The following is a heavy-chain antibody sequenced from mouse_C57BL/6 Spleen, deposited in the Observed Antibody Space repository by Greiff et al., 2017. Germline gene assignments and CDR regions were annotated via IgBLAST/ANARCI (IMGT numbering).Heavy chain of an antibody. CDR1: GYAFSSSW. D-gene: IGHD1-1*01. V-gene: IGHV1-82*01. CDR3: AREDYYGSSLYYYAMDY. CDR2: IYPGDGDT. J-gene: IGHJ4*01. Sequence: QVQLKESGPELVKPGASVKISCKASGYAFSSSWMNWVKQRPGKGLEWIGRIYPGDGDTNYNGKFKGKATLTADKSSSTAYMQLSSLTSEDSAVXFCAREDYYGSSLYYYAMDYWGQGTSVTVSS.